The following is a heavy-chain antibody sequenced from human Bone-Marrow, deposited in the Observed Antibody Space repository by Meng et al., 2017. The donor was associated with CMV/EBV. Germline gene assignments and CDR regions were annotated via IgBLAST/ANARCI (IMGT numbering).Heavy chain of an antibody. CDR2: IYYSGST. CDR1: GGSISSYY. D-gene: IGHD3-3*01. V-gene: IGHV4-59*12. CDR3: ARVAGAIFGVVR. Sequence: GSLRLSCTVSGGSISSYYWSWIRQPPGKGLEWIGYIYYSGSTYYNPSLKSRVTISVDTSKNQFSLKLSSVTAADTAVYYCARVAGAIFGVVRWGQGTLGTVSS. J-gene: IGHJ4*02.